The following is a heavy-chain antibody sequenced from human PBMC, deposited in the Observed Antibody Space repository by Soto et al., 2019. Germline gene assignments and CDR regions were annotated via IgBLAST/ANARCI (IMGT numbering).Heavy chain of an antibody. J-gene: IGHJ5*02. CDR3: ARHYSSGSSNWFDP. CDR2: IYYSGST. CDR1: GGSISSSIYV. Sequence: SETLSLTSSFSGGSISSSIYVWGWVRQPPGKGLEWIGSIYYSGSTYYNPSLRSRVTISVDTSKNQFSLKLSSVTAADTAVFYCARHYSSGSSNWFDPWGQGTLVTVSS. V-gene: IGHV4-39*01. D-gene: IGHD6-19*01.